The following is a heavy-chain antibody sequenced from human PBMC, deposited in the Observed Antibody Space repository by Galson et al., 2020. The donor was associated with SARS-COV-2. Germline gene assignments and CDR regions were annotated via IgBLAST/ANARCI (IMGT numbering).Heavy chain of an antibody. V-gene: IGHV3-23*01. Sequence: GESLKISCAASGFTFSSYAMSWVRQAPGKGLEWVSAISGSGGSTYYADSVKGRFTISRDNSKNTLYLQMNSLRAEDTAVYYCAKESGYDSSGLGLDYWGQGTLVTVSS. CDR1: GFTFSSYA. CDR3: AKESGYDSSGLGLDY. J-gene: IGHJ4*02. D-gene: IGHD3-22*01. CDR2: ISGSGGST.